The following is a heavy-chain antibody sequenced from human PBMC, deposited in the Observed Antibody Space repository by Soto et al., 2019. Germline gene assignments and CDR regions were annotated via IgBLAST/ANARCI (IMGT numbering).Heavy chain of an antibody. D-gene: IGHD2-8*01. J-gene: IGHJ6*02. CDR2: INAGNGNT. Sequence: GASVKVSCKASGYTFTSYAMRWVRQAPGQRLEWMGWINAGNGNTKYSQKFQGRVTITRDTSASTAYMELSSLRSEDTAVYYCARAHCTNGVCYPYYYYYYGMDVWGQGTTVTVSS. CDR1: GYTFTSYA. CDR3: ARAHCTNGVCYPYYYYYYGMDV. V-gene: IGHV1-3*01.